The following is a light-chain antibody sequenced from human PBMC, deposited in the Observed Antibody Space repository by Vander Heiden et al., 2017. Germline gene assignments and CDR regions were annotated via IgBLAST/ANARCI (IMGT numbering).Light chain of an antibody. CDR3: GTWDNSLGAGV. J-gene: IGLJ3*02. CDR2: ENN. CDR1: TANIWNNY. V-gene: IGLV1-51*02. Sequence: QSLFTQPPSVSAAPGQKVTTSCTGGTANIWNNYVSWYQQVPGTAPKLLVYENNERPSGIPERFSGSKSGTTATLGISGLQAGDEADYYCGTWDNSLGAGVFGGGTKLTVL.